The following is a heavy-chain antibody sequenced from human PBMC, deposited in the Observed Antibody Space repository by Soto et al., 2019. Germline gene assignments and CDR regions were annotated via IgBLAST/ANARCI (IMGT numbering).Heavy chain of an antibody. Sequence: QVQLVESGGGVVQPGRSLRLSCAASGFTFSSYGMHWVRQAPGKGLEWVAVISYDGSNKYYADSVKGRFTISRDNSKNTLYLQMNSLRAEDTAVYYCAKMQDIVVVPAAIPTPPYYYYGMDVWGQGTTVTVSS. J-gene: IGHJ6*02. CDR2: ISYDGSNK. V-gene: IGHV3-30*18. CDR3: AKMQDIVVVPAAIPTPPYYYYGMDV. D-gene: IGHD2-2*02. CDR1: GFTFSSYG.